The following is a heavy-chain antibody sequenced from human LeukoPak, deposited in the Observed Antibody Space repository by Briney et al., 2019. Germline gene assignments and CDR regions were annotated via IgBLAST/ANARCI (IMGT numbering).Heavy chain of an antibody. CDR2: IIPIFGTA. V-gene: IGHV1-69*13. Sequence: ASVTVSCKASGGTLSSYAISWVRQAPGQGLEWMGGIIPIFGTANYAQKFQGRVTITADESTSTAYMELSSLRSEDTAVYYCAIPHYDTWEYWGQGTLVTVSS. CDR1: GGTLSSYA. D-gene: IGHD3-9*01. J-gene: IGHJ4*02. CDR3: AIPHYDTWEY.